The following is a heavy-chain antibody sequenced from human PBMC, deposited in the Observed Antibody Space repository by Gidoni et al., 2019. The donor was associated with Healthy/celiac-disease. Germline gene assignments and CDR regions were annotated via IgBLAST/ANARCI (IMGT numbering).Heavy chain of an antibody. J-gene: IGHJ6*02. Sequence: QVQLQQWGAGLLKPSETLSLTCAVYGGSFSGYYWSWIRQPPGKGLEWIGEINHSGSTNYNPSLKSRDTISVDTSENQFSLKLSSVTAADTAVYYCARNGVITFGGVIVGYYYYGMDVWGQGTTVTVSS. D-gene: IGHD3-16*02. CDR3: ARNGVITFGGVIVGYYYYGMDV. V-gene: IGHV4-34*01. CDR2: INHSGST. CDR1: GGSFSGYY.